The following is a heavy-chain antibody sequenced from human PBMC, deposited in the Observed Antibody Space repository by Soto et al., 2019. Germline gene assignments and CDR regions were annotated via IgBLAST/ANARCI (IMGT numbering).Heavy chain of an antibody. CDR3: ASGRQWLSTDY. J-gene: IGHJ4*02. CDR1: GGSFSGYY. V-gene: IGHV4-34*01. Sequence: SETLSLTCAVYGGSFSGYYWSWIRQPPGKGLEWIGEINHSGSTNYNPSLKSRVTISVDTSKNQISLKLSSVTAADTAVYYCASGRQWLSTDYWGQGTLVTVSS. D-gene: IGHD6-19*01. CDR2: INHSGST.